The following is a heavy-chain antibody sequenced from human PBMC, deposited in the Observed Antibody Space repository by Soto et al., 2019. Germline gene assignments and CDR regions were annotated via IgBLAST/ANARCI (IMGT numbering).Heavy chain of an antibody. D-gene: IGHD3-9*01. Sequence: ESGGGVVQPGRSLRLSCAASGFTFSSYGMHWVRQPPGKGLEWVAVIWYDGTNKYYADSVKGRFTISRDISKNTLYLQMNSLRAEDTAVYYCARRDYDILTGYYMFDAFDIWGQGTMVTVSS. CDR2: IWYDGTNK. CDR3: ARRDYDILTGYYMFDAFDI. CDR1: GFTFSSYG. V-gene: IGHV3-33*01. J-gene: IGHJ3*02.